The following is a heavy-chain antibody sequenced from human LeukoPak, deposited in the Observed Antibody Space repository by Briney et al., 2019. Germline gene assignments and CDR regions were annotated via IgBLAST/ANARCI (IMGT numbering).Heavy chain of an antibody. Sequence: SGGSLRLSCAASGLTSTNYWMHWVRQVPGKGLVWVSRIKLDENTAYYADFVKGRFTISGDDAKTTVYLQMNSLRAEDSAVYYCARDRPFWNWGQGTLVTVSS. J-gene: IGHJ4*02. V-gene: IGHV3-74*01. CDR3: ARDRPFWN. CDR1: GLTSTNYW. D-gene: IGHD3-3*01. CDR2: IKLDENTA.